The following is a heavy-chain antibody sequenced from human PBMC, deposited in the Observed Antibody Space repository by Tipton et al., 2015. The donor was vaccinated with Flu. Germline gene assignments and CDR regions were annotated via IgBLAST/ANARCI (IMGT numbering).Heavy chain of an antibody. V-gene: IGHV4-4*07. Sequence: TLSLTCTVSGGSISSYYWSWIRQPAGKGLEWIGRIYTSGSTNYNPSLKSRVTISLDTSKNQFSLNLSSVTAADTAVYYCARALRGPVGATLGYWGQGTLVTVSS. D-gene: IGHD1-26*01. J-gene: IGHJ4*02. CDR3: ARALRGPVGATLGY. CDR2: IYTSGST. CDR1: GGSISSYY.